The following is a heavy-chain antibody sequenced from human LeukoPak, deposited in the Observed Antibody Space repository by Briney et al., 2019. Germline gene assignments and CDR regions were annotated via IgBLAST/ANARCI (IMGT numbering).Heavy chain of an antibody. V-gene: IGHV4-4*07. CDR2: ISASGNT. Sequence: SEPLSLTCTVSGASISTYYWSWLRQPAGKGLEWIGRISASGNTDHNPSLKSRVTMSVDTSKNQVSLNLNSVTAADTAVYYCAGSLYYNTSGAGFDYWGQGTLVTVSA. CDR1: GASISTYY. J-gene: IGHJ4*02. CDR3: AGSLYYNTSGAGFDY. D-gene: IGHD3-10*01.